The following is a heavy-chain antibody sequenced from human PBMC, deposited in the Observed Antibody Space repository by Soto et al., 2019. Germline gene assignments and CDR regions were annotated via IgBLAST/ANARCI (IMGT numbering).Heavy chain of an antibody. Sequence: PGGSLRLSCAASGFSLSSRWMHWVRQASGKGLEWVGRIRSKANSYATAYAASVKGRFTISRDDSKNTAYLQMNSLKTEDTAVYYCTLIAVAGPNWGQGTLVTVSS. CDR2: IRSKANSYAT. D-gene: IGHD6-19*01. V-gene: IGHV3-73*01. CDR3: TLIAVAGPN. J-gene: IGHJ4*02. CDR1: GFSLSSRW.